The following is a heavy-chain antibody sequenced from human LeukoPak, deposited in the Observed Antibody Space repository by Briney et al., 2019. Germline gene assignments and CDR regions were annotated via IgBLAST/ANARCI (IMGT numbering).Heavy chain of an antibody. Sequence: PSETLSLTCAVYGGSFSGYYWSWIRQPPGKGLEWIGEINHSGSTNYNPSLKSRVTISVDTSKNQFSLKLSSVTAADTAVYYCARESHDSSGYFSYFDYWGQGTLVTVSS. V-gene: IGHV4-34*01. CDR3: ARESHDSSGYFSYFDY. CDR2: INHSGST. J-gene: IGHJ4*02. CDR1: GGSFSGYY. D-gene: IGHD3-22*01.